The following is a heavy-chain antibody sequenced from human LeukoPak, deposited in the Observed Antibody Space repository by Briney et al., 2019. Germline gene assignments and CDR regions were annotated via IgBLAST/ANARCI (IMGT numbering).Heavy chain of an antibody. V-gene: IGHV4-4*09. CDR2: IYTSGST. Sequence: SETLSLTCTVSGGSISSYYWSWIRQPPGKGLEWIGYIYTSGSTNYNPSLKSRVTISVDTSKNQLSLKLSSVTAADTAVYYCARNSPDPLAWFDPWGQGTLVTVSS. D-gene: IGHD4-11*01. J-gene: IGHJ5*02. CDR3: ARNSPDPLAWFDP. CDR1: GGSISSYY.